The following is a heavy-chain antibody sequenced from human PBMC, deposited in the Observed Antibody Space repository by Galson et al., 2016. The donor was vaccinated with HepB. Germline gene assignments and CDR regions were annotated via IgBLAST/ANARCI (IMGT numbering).Heavy chain of an antibody. V-gene: IGHV3-73*01. CDR2: IRRKTNSYAP. D-gene: IGHD3-22*01. Sequence: SLRLSCAASGFTFSVSAMHWVRQASGKGLEWVGRIRRKTNSYAPEYTASVKGRFIISRDDSKNTAYLQMNSLKTEDTAVYYCTRHYSDTSDYPTIFDYWGQGTLVTVSS. CDR3: TRHYSDTSDYPTIFDY. J-gene: IGHJ4*02. CDR1: GFTFSVSA.